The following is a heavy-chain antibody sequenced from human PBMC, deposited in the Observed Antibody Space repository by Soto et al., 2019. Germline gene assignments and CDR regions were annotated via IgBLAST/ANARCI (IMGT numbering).Heavy chain of an antibody. V-gene: IGHV4-30-4*01. CDR1: GGAISSGDYY. Sequence: QVQLQESGPGLVKPSQTLSLTCTVSGGAISSGDYYWSWIRQPPGKGLEWIGYTYYSGSTYYNPSLKSRVTISVDASKNQFSLKLSSVTAADTAVYYCASLRRRGYALDYWGQGTLVTVSS. CDR2: TYYSGST. CDR3: ASLRRRGYALDY. D-gene: IGHD5-12*01. J-gene: IGHJ4*02.